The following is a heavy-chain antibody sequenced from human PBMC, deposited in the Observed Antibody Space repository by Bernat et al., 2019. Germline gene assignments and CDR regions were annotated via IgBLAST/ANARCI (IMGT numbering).Heavy chain of an antibody. J-gene: IGHJ3*02. CDR2: INPNSGGT. D-gene: IGHD3-3*01. CDR1: GYTFNGYY. V-gene: IGHV1-2*02. Sequence: QVQLVQSGAEVKKPGASVKVSCKASGYTFNGYYLHWVRQAPGQGLEWMGWINPNSGGTNYAHKLQGRVTVTRETSIRTAYMELSRLGSDDAAVYYCASSASGAYEGAFDIWGRGTMVTVSS. CDR3: ASSASGAYEGAFDI.